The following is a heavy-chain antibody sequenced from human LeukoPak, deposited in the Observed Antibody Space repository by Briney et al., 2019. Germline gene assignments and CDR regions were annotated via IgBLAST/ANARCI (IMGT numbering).Heavy chain of an antibody. CDR3: AGVFSGRRPFEL. D-gene: IGHD3-10*01. Sequence: SETLSLTCTVSGDSITSYYWNWIRQPPGKGLEWIGYVYYRGATNYDPSLKTRVTTSIDTSKKQFSLKRSSVTAADTAVYFCAGVFSGRRPFELWGKGTLVTVSS. CDR1: GDSITSYY. CDR2: VYYRGAT. V-gene: IGHV4-59*01. J-gene: IGHJ4*02.